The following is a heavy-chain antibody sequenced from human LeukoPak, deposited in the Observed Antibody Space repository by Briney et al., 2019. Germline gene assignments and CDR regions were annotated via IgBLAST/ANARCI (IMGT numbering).Heavy chain of an antibody. D-gene: IGHD6-19*01. Sequence: GASVKVSRKASVYTFTGYYMQWVRHTPGQGLEWMGWIKPNSGVTNYAQKFQSRVTMTRDTSISTAYMELSRLRSDATAVYSCARGWESSGWYVYWGQGALVTVSS. V-gene: IGHV1-2*02. J-gene: IGHJ4*02. CDR2: IKPNSGVT. CDR1: VYTFTGYY. CDR3: ARGWESSGWYVY.